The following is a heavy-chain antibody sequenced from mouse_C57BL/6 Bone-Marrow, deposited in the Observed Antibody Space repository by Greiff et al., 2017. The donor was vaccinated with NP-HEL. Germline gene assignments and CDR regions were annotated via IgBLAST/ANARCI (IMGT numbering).Heavy chain of an antibody. J-gene: IGHJ3*01. CDR2: INPSSGYT. CDR1: GYTFTSYW. CDR3: ARSGDSSGYRFAY. D-gene: IGHD3-2*02. V-gene: IGHV1-7*01. Sequence: QVQLKESGAELAKPGASVKLSCKASGYTFTSYWMHWVKQRPGQGLEWIGYINPSSGYTKYNQKFKDKATLTADKSSSTAYMQLSSLTYEDSAVYYCARSGDSSGYRFAYWGQGTLVTDSA.